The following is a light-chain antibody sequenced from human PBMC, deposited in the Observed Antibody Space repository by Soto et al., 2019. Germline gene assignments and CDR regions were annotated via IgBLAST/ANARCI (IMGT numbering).Light chain of an antibody. Sequence: QSVLTQPPSVSGAPGQRVTISCTGSSSNIGAGYDVHWYQQLPGAPPRLLIADHTYRPSGVTDRFSASTSGTSASLAIAGLQAEDEADYYCQSYDSSLSVVVFGGGTKLTVL. CDR2: DHT. V-gene: IGLV1-40*01. J-gene: IGLJ2*01. CDR3: QSYDSSLSVVV. CDR1: SSNIGAGYD.